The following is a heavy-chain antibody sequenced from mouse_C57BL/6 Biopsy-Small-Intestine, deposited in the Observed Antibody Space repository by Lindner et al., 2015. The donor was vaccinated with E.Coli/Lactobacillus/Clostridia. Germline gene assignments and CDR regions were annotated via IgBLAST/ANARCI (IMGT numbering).Heavy chain of an antibody. CDR1: GFNIKDDY. J-gene: IGHJ2*01. V-gene: IGHV14-4*01. CDR3: TTRYSDY. CDR2: IDPENGDT. Sequence: VQLQESGAELVRPGASVKLSCTASGFNIKDDYMHWVKQRPEQGLEWIGWIDPENGDTEYASKFQGKATITADTSSNTAYLQLSSLTSEDTAVYYCTTRYSDYWGQGTTLTVSS.